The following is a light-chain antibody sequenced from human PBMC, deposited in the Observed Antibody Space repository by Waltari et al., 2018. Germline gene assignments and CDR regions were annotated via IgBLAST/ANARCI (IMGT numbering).Light chain of an antibody. Sequence: DIQMTQSPSSVSASVGDTVTIPCRPSQDINNWLAWFQHKPGKTPKLLISAASSLRSGVPSRFSGSGFGTDFTLTISNLQPEDFAIYYCQKADSFPPYTFGQGTKVEIQ. CDR1: QDINNW. V-gene: IGKV1-12*01. CDR3: QKADSFPPYT. CDR2: AAS. J-gene: IGKJ2*01.